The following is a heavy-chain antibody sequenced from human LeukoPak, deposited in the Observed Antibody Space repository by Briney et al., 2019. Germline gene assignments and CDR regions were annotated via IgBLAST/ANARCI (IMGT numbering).Heavy chain of an antibody. CDR3: ARHDNDDDFDY. CDR1: GYTFTRYA. Sequence: ASVKVSCKASGYTFTRYAINWLRQAPGQGLEWMGWINMYTANPAYAQGFTERFVFSLDTSVTTAYLQISNLKTEDTAVYYCARHDNDDDFDYWGQGTLVTVSS. CDR2: INMYTANP. J-gene: IGHJ4*02. V-gene: IGHV7-4-1*02. D-gene: IGHD3-16*01.